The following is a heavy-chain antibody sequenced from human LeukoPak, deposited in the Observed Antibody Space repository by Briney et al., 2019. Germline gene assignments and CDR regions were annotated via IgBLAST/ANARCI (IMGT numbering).Heavy chain of an antibody. V-gene: IGHV4-4*02. J-gene: IGHJ6*02. CDR3: AGHYGMDV. CDR2: FYQDGTT. Sequence: SETLSLTCAVSGGSISSSKWWSWVRQPPGKGLEWIGEFYQDGTTNYNPSLKSRVITSVDKSKNQFSLMLSSVTAADTAVYYCAGHYGMDVWGQGTTVTVSS. CDR1: GGSISSSKW.